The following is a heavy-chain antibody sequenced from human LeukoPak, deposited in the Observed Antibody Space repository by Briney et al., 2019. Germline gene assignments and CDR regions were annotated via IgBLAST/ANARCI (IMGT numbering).Heavy chain of an antibody. V-gene: IGHV4-34*01. Sequence: SETLSLTCAVYGGSFSGYYWSWIRQPPGKGLEWIGEINHSGSTNYNPSLKSRVTISVDTSKNQSSLKLSSVTAADTAVYYCARGYYYDSSGYYWKWGQGTLVTVSS. D-gene: IGHD3-22*01. CDR3: ARGYYYDSSGYYWK. CDR1: GGSFSGYY. CDR2: INHSGST. J-gene: IGHJ4*02.